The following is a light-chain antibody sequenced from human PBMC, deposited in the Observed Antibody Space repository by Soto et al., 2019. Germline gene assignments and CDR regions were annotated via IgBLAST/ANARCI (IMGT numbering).Light chain of an antibody. CDR2: VGTGGIVG. Sequence: QSVLTQPPSASASLGASVTLTCTLSSGHSNYKVDWYQQRPGKGPRFVMRVGTGGIVGSKGDGIPDRFSVLGSGLNRYLTIKNIQEEDESDYHCGADHGSGSNFVVFGGGTKLTVL. CDR1: SGHSNYK. V-gene: IGLV9-49*01. J-gene: IGLJ2*01. CDR3: GADHGSGSNFVV.